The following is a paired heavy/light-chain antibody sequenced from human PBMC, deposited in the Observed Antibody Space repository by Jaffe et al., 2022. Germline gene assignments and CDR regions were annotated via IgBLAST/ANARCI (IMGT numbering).Heavy chain of an antibody. V-gene: IGHV1-2*02. D-gene: IGHD3-10*01. CDR2: INPNSGGT. CDR1: GYTFTGYY. CDR3: AREWDDMVRGVITTDYNWFDP. J-gene: IGHJ5*02. Sequence: QVQLVQSGAEVKKPGASVKVSCKASGYTFTGYYMHWVRQAPGQGLEWMGWINPNSGGTNYAQKFQGRVTMTRDTSISTAYMELSRLRSDDTAVYYCAREWDDMVRGVITTDYNWFDPWGQGTLVTVSS.
Light chain of an antibody. Sequence: QSVLTQPPSVSAAPGQKVTISCSGSSSNIGNNYVSWYQQLPGTAPKLLIYENNKRPSGIPDRFSGSKSGTSATLGITGLQTGDEADYYCGTWDSSLSAHVVFGGGTKLTVL. CDR1: SSNIGNNY. CDR2: ENN. V-gene: IGLV1-51*02. CDR3: GTWDSSLSAHVV. J-gene: IGLJ2*01.